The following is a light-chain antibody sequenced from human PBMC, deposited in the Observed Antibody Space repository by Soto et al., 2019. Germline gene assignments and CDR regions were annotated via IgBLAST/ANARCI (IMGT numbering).Light chain of an antibody. CDR1: QSVGSSN. CDR2: GAS. V-gene: IGKV3-20*01. CDR3: QQYGSSPLT. J-gene: IGKJ4*01. Sequence: EIVLTQSPGTLSLSPGERATLSCSASQSVGSSNLAWYQQKPGQAPRLLIYGASSRATGIPDRFSGSGSGTDFTLIIRRLEPEDCAVYYCQQYGSSPLTFGVGTKVEIK.